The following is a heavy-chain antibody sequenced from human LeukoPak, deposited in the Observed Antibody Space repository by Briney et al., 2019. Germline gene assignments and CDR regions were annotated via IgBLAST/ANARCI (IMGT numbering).Heavy chain of an antibody. CDR1: GGSISSYSYY. J-gene: IGHJ4*02. V-gene: IGHV4-39*01. CDR3: ARHAIVSSGYYFDYFDY. CDR2: IYYSGST. D-gene: IGHD3-22*01. Sequence: SETLSLTCTVSGGSISSYSYYWGWIRQPPGKGLEWIGSIYYSGSTYYNPSLKSRVTISVDTSKNQFSLKLTSVTAADTALDYCARHAIVSSGYYFDYFDYWGQGTLVTVSS.